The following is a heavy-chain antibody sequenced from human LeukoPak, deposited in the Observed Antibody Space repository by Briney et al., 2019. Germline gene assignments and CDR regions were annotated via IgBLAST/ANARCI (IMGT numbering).Heavy chain of an antibody. D-gene: IGHD2-2*02. J-gene: IGHJ5*02. CDR2: MNPNSGNT. V-gene: IGHV1-8*01. Sequence: ASVKVSCKASGYTFTSYDISWVRQATGQGLEWMGWMNPNSGNTGYAQKFQGRVTMTRHTSISTAYMELSSLRSEDTAVYYCARPRVPAAISYNWFDPWGQGTLVTVSS. CDR3: ARPRVPAAISYNWFDP. CDR1: GYTFTSYD.